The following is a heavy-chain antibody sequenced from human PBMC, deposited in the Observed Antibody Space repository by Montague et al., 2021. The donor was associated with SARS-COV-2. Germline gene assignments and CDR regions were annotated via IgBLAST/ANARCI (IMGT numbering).Heavy chain of an antibody. V-gene: IGHV4-38-2*02. J-gene: IGHJ5*02. Sequence: SETLSLTCTVFGYSISSCYFWAWLRQPPGKGLEWIGSIYHAGYIHYNPSLKSRVSKSIDTSRNQISLMVTDVAAADTAVYYCARAPCVGDCNSLAIWFDPWGQGTLVSVSS. D-gene: IGHD2-21*02. CDR1: GYSISSCYF. CDR3: ARAPCVGDCNSLAIWFDP. CDR2: IYHAGYI.